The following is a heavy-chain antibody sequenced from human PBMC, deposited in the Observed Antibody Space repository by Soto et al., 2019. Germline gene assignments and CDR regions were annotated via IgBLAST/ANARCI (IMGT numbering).Heavy chain of an antibody. CDR2: INPNSGGT. V-gene: IGHV1-2*02. J-gene: IGHJ6*02. CDR1: GYDVTRYY. Sequence: ASVKVSCKASGYDVTRYYMHWVRQAPGQGLEWMGWINPNSGGTNYAQKFQGRVTMTRDTSISTAYMELSRLRSDDTAVYYCARKLELRGSYYYYYDMDVWGQGTMVTVSS. D-gene: IGHD1-7*01. CDR3: ARKLELRGSYYYYYDMDV.